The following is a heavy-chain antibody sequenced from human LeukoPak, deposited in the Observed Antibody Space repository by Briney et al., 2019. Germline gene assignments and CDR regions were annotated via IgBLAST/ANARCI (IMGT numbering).Heavy chain of an antibody. CDR1: GGSISSGDYY. D-gene: IGHD5-24*01. CDR2: IYHSGST. V-gene: IGHV4-30-2*01. CDR3: ASRDGYNSGWFDP. Sequence: SETLSLTCTVSGGSISSGDYYWSWIRQPPGKGLEWIGYIYHSGSTYYNPSLKSRVTISVDRSKNQFSLKLSSVTAADTAVYYCASRDGYNSGWFDPWGQGTLVTVSS. J-gene: IGHJ5*02.